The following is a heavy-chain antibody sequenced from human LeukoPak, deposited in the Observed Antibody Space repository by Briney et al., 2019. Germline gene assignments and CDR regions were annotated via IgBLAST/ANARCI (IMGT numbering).Heavy chain of an antibody. J-gene: IGHJ3*02. D-gene: IGHD5-12*01. Sequence: SETLSLTCTVSGGSISSYYWSWIRQPAGKGLEWIGRIYTSGSTNYNPSLKSRVTMSVDTSKNQFSPKLSSVTAADTAVYYCARDISSGYDGSDTFDIWGQGTMVTVSS. CDR2: IYTSGST. CDR3: ARDISSGYDGSDTFDI. V-gene: IGHV4-4*07. CDR1: GGSISSYY.